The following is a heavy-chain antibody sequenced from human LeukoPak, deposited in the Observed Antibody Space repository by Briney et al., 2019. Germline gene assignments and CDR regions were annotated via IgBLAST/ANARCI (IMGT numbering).Heavy chain of an antibody. V-gene: IGHV4-34*01. Sequence: PSETLSLTCAVYGGSFSGYYWSWIRQPPGKGLEWIGEINHSGSTNYNPSLKSRVTISVDTSKNQFSLKLSSVTAADTAVYYCARVNSLRGVAFDIWGQGTMVTVSS. J-gene: IGHJ3*02. CDR2: INHSGST. D-gene: IGHD3-16*01. CDR1: GGSFSGYY. CDR3: ARVNSLRGVAFDI.